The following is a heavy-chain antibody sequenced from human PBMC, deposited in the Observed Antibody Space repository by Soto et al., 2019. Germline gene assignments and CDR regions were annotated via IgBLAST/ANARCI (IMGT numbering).Heavy chain of an antibody. V-gene: IGHV3-9*01. Sequence: EVQLVEYGGGLVQPGRSLRLSCAASGFSFSDYAMYWVRQVPGKGPEWVSGMSWSGDSIVYADSVKGRFTISRDNAKNSLDLEMNSLRPDEGAYYYCANRPSEGGAFCFDYWGQGALVTVTS. D-gene: IGHD3-16*01. CDR1: GFSFSDYA. J-gene: IGHJ4*02. CDR2: MSWSGDSI. CDR3: ANRPSEGGAFCFDY.